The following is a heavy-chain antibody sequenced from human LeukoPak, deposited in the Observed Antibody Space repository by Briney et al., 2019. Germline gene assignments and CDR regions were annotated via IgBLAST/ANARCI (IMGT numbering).Heavy chain of an antibody. D-gene: IGHD6-13*01. J-gene: IGHJ4*02. CDR2: IIPIFGTA. CDR1: GGTFSSYA. CDR3: AREGIAAAGRPFDY. Sequence: SVKVSCKASGGTFSSYAISWVRQAPGQGLEWMGGIIPIFGTANYAQKYQGRVTITADESTSTAYMELSSLRSEDTAVYYCAREGIAAAGRPFDYWGQGTLVTVSS. V-gene: IGHV1-69*13.